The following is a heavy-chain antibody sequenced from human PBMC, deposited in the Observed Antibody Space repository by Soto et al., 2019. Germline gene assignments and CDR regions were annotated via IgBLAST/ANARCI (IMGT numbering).Heavy chain of an antibody. D-gene: IGHD2-8*01. Sequence: SETLSLTCTVSGGSISSYYWSWIRQPPGKGLEWIGYIYYSGSTNYNPSLKSRVTISVDTSKNQFSLKLSSVTAADTAVYYCARGGYCTNGVCFTRYGMDVWGQGTTVTVSS. CDR1: GGSISSYY. V-gene: IGHV4-59*01. CDR2: IYYSGST. J-gene: IGHJ6*02. CDR3: ARGGYCTNGVCFTRYGMDV.